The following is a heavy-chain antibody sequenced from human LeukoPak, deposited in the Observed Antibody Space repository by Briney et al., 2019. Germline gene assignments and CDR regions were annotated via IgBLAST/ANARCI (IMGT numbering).Heavy chain of an antibody. Sequence: GGSLRLSCAASGFTFSSYSMNWVRQAPGKGLEWVSSISSSSSYINYADSVKGRFTISRDNAKNSLYLQMNSLRAEDTAVYYCARDGYYGSGSYSYYYGMDVWGKGTTVTVSS. CDR2: ISSSSSYI. CDR3: ARDGYYGSGSYSYYYGMDV. J-gene: IGHJ6*04. V-gene: IGHV3-21*01. CDR1: GFTFSSYS. D-gene: IGHD3-10*01.